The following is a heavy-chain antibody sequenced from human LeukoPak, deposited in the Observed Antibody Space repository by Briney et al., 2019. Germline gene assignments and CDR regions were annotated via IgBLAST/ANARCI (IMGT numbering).Heavy chain of an antibody. J-gene: IGHJ6*03. CDR1: GGSISSYY. V-gene: IGHV4-59*12. CDR2: IYYSGST. D-gene: IGHD6-19*01. Sequence: SETLSLTCTVSGGSISSYYWSWIRQPPGKGLEWIGYIYYSGSTNYNPSLKSRVTISVDTSKNQLSLKLSSVTAADTAVYYCARVWWLDYYYYYYMDVWGKGTTVTVSS. CDR3: ARVWWLDYYYYYYMDV.